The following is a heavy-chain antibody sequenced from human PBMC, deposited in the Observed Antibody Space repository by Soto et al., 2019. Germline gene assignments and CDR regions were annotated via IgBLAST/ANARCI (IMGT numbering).Heavy chain of an antibody. D-gene: IGHD3-22*01. CDR1: GYTFTSYG. CDR2: ISAYNGNT. J-gene: IGHJ4*02. V-gene: IGHV1-18*01. Sequence: ASVKVSCKASGYTFTSYGISWVRQATGQGLEWMGWISAYNGNTNYAQKLQGRVTMTTDTSTSTAYMELRSLRSDDTAVYYCARDFYYDSSGYYFPGRYWGQGTLVTVSS. CDR3: ARDFYYDSSGYYFPGRY.